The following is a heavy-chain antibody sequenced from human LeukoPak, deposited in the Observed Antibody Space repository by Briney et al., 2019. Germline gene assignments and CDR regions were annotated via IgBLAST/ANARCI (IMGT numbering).Heavy chain of an antibody. CDR3: ARDMALLRYFVEYYYGMDV. J-gene: IGHJ6*02. CDR1: GGTFSSYA. D-gene: IGHD3-9*01. Sequence: GASVKVSCKASGGTFSSYAISWVRQAPGQGLEWMGRIIPILGIANYAQKFQGRVTITADKSTSTAYMELSSLRSEDTAVYYCARDMALLRYFVEYYYGMDVWGQGTTVTVSS. CDR2: IIPILGIA. V-gene: IGHV1-69*04.